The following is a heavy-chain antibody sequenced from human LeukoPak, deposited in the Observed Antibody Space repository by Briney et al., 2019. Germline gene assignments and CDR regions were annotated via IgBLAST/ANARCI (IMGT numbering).Heavy chain of an antibody. D-gene: IGHD5-12*01. CDR2: IWYDGSNK. J-gene: IGHJ4*02. Sequence: GGSLRLSCAASGFTFSSYGMHWVRQAPGKGLEWVAVIWYDGSNKYYADSVKGRFTISRDNSKNTLYLQMNSLRAEDTAVYYCARSPIVATIYYFDYWGQGTLITVSS. V-gene: IGHV3-33*08. CDR1: GFTFSSYG. CDR3: ARSPIVATIYYFDY.